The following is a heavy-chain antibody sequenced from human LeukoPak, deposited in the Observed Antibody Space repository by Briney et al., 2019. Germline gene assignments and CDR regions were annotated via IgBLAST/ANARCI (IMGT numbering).Heavy chain of an antibody. J-gene: IGHJ4*02. V-gene: IGHV1-2*02. CDR2: INPNSGGT. CDR1: GYTFTGYY. D-gene: IGHD3-22*01. CDR3: ATKSPDYYDSSGYYYGY. Sequence: ASVKVSCKASGYTFTGYYMHWVRQAPGQGREWMGWINPNSGGTNYAQKFQGRVTMTRDTSISTAYMELSRLRSDDTAVYYCATKSPDYYDSSGYYYGYWGQGTLATVSS.